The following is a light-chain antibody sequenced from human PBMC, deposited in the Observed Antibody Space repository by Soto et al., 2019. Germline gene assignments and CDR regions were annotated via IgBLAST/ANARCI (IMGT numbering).Light chain of an antibody. J-gene: IGKJ4*01. Sequence: EIVMTQSPATLSVSPGESATLSCRASQSVRSNLAWYQQKPGQAPRLLIYGASTRATGIPARFSGSGSGTEFTLTISGLQSEDFVVYYCHQYNMWPPLIFGGGTKVEIK. CDR3: HQYNMWPPLI. CDR1: QSVRSN. CDR2: GAS. V-gene: IGKV3-15*01.